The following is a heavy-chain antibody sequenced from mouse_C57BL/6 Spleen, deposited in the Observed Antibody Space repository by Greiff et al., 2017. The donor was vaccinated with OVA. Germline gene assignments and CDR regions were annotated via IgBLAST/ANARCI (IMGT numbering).Heavy chain of an antibody. D-gene: IGHD4-1*01. V-gene: IGHV1-7*01. CDR1: GYTFTSYW. J-gene: IGHJ4*01. Sequence: QVQLQQSGAELAKPGASVKLSCKASGYTFTSYWMHWVKQRPGQGLEWIGYINPSSGYTKYNQKFKDKATLTADKSSSTAYMQLSILTYEDSAVYYCASNWDDYYAMDHWGQGTSVTVSS. CDR2: INPSSGYT. CDR3: ASNWDDYYAMDH.